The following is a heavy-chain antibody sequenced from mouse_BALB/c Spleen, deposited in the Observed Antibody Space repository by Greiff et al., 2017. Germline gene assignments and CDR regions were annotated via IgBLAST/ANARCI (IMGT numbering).Heavy chain of an antibody. Sequence: EVQRVESGGGLVQPGGSLRLSCATSGFTFTDYYMSWVRQPPGKALEWLGFIRNKANGYTTEYSASVKGRFTISRDNSQSILYLQMNTLRAEDSATYYCARDDDGYDYWGQGTTLTVSS. J-gene: IGHJ2*01. CDR1: GFTFTDYY. D-gene: IGHD2-3*01. CDR3: ARDDDGYDY. V-gene: IGHV7-3*02. CDR2: IRNKANGYTT.